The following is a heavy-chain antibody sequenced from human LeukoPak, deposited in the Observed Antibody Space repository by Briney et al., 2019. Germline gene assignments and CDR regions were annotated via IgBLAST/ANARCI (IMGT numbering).Heavy chain of an antibody. J-gene: IGHJ4*02. V-gene: IGHV4-59*01. Sequence: SETLSLTCTVSGGSISSYYWSWIRQPAGKGLEWIGYIYYSGSTNYNPSLKSRVTISVDTSKNQFSLKLSSVTAADTAVYYCAGLYSGYDYVDYWGQGTLVTVSS. CDR3: AGLYSGYDYVDY. CDR1: GGSISSYY. CDR2: IYYSGST. D-gene: IGHD5-12*01.